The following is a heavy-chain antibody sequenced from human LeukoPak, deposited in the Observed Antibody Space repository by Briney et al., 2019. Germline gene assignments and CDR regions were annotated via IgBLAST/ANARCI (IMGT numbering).Heavy chain of an antibody. V-gene: IGHV3-7*01. CDR1: GFTFSSYW. Sequence: GGSLRLSCAASGFTFSSYWMSWVRQAPGKGLGWVANIKQDGSEKYYVDSVKGRFTISRDNAKNSLYLQMKSLRGEDTAVYYCARATDFWSGYYYYWGQGTLVTVSS. CDR3: ARATDFWSGYYYY. J-gene: IGHJ4*02. CDR2: IKQDGSEK. D-gene: IGHD3-3*01.